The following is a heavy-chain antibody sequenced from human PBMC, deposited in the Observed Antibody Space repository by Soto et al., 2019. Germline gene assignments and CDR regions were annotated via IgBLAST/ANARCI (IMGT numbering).Heavy chain of an antibody. J-gene: IGHJ4*02. D-gene: IGHD3-22*01. Sequence: ASVKVSCKTSGYTFTSYYIHWVRQAPGQGXEWMGIINPRGGSTTYAQKFQDGVTMTRDTSTSTVHMELSSLSSDDTAVYYCARSRMDSYDSSGYYPYHSTFDYWGQGTLVTVSS. CDR1: GYTFTSYY. CDR2: INPRGGST. CDR3: ARSRMDSYDSSGYYPYHSTFDY. V-gene: IGHV1-46*01.